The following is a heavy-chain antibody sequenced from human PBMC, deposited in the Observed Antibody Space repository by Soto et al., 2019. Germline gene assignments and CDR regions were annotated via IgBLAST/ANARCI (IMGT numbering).Heavy chain of an antibody. CDR2: INAGNSNT. D-gene: IGHD4-4*01. V-gene: IGHV1-3*01. CDR3: ARGPMTTVTTVRLWWFDP. Sequence: ASVKVSCKASGYTFTSYAMHWVRQAPGQRLEWMGWINAGNSNTKYSHKFQGRVTITRDTSASTAYMELSSLRSEDTAVYFCARGPMTTVTTVRLWWFDPWGQGTLVTVS. J-gene: IGHJ5*02. CDR1: GYTFTSYA.